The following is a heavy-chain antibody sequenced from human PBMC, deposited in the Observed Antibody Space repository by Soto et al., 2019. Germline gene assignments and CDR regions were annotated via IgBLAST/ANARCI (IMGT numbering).Heavy chain of an antibody. V-gene: IGHV3-30*03. J-gene: IGHJ6*02. D-gene: IGHD6-19*01. CDR3: ATAFNSHSSGWRYYYYGMDV. CDR2: ISYDGSNK. CDR1: GFTFSSYG. Sequence: QVQLVESGGGVVQPGRSLRLSCAASGFTFSSYGMHWVRQAPGKGLEWVAVISYDGSNKYYADSVKGRFTISSDNSKNTLYLQMNSLRAEDTAVYYCATAFNSHSSGWRYYYYGMDVWGQGNTVTVSS.